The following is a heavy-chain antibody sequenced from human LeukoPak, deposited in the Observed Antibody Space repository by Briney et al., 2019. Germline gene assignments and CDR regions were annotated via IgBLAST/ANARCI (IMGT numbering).Heavy chain of an antibody. CDR2: IYYGGST. D-gene: IGHD3-10*01. CDR1: GGSMSSYY. V-gene: IGHV4-59*08. CDR3: ARRYYGSGRMDV. Sequence: SETLSLTCTVSGGSMSSYYWSWIRQPPGKGLEWIGHIYYGGSTNYNPPLKSRVTISVDTSKNQFSLKLSSVTAADTAEYYCARRYYGSGRMDVWGQGTTVTVSS. J-gene: IGHJ6*02.